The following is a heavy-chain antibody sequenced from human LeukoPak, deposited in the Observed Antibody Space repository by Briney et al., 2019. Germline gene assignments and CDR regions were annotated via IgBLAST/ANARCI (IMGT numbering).Heavy chain of an antibody. CDR2: INLNSGGT. D-gene: IGHD2-15*01. CDR3: ASIDIVVVVAATPH. CDR1: GYTFTGYY. V-gene: IGHV1-2*06. J-gene: IGHJ4*02. Sequence: ASVKVSCKASGYTFTGYYMHWVRQAPGQGLEWMGRINLNSGGTNYAQKFQGRVTMTRDTSISTAYMELSRLRSDDTAVYYCASIDIVVVVAATPHWGQGTLVTVSS.